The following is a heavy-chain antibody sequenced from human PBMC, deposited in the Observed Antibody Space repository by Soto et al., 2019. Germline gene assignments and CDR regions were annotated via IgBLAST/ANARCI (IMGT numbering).Heavy chain of an antibody. D-gene: IGHD4-17*01. CDR2: IWYDGSNK. J-gene: IGHJ4*02. Sequence: ESGGGVVQPGRSLRLSCAASGFTFSSYGMHWVRQAPGKGLEWVAVIWYDGSNKYYADSVKGRFTISRDNSKNTLYLQMNSLRAEDTAVYYCARDGNGDYPYYFDYWGQGTLVTVSS. V-gene: IGHV3-33*01. CDR3: ARDGNGDYPYYFDY. CDR1: GFTFSSYG.